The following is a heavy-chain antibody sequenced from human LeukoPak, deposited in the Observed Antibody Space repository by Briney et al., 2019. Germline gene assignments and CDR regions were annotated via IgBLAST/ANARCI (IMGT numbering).Heavy chain of an antibody. J-gene: IGHJ4*02. CDR2: ISYDGSNK. Sequence: GGSLRLSCAASGFTFSSYAMSWVRQAPGKGLEWVAVISYDGSNKYYADSVKGRFTISRDNSKNTLYLQMNSLRAEDTAVYYCAKDSGGSGSLDYWGQGTLVTVSS. D-gene: IGHD3-10*01. V-gene: IGHV3-30*18. CDR3: AKDSGGSGSLDY. CDR1: GFTFSSYA.